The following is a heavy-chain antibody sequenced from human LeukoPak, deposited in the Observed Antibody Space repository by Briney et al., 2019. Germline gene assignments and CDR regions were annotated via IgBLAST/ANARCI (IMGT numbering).Heavy chain of an antibody. CDR2: ICGSGGST. V-gene: IGHV3-23*01. D-gene: IGHD3-10*01. CDR1: GFTFSSYA. CDR3: AKDQLLLWFGELLPPDY. Sequence: PGGSLRLSCAASGFTFSSYAMSWVRQAPGKGVEGASAICGSGGSTYYANSVKGRFTISRDNSKNTLYLQMNSLRAEDTAVYYCAKDQLLLWFGELLPPDYWGQGTLVTVSS. J-gene: IGHJ4*02.